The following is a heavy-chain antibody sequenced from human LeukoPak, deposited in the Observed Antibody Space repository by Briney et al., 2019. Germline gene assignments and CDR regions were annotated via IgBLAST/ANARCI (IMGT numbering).Heavy chain of an antibody. CDR3: ARVRLGFGEPTPSNAFDI. CDR1: GYTFTSYG. D-gene: IGHD3-10*01. V-gene: IGHV1-18*01. J-gene: IGHJ3*02. CDR2: ISAYNAHT. Sequence: GSVKVSCKASGYTFTSYGISWVRQAPGQGLEWMGWISAYNAHTNYAQKLHGRVTMTTDTSTSTAYMELRSLRSDDTAVYYCARVRLGFGEPTPSNAFDIWGQGTMVTVSS.